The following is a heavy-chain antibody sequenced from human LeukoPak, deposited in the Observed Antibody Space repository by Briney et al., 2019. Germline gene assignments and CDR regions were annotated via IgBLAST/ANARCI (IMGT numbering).Heavy chain of an antibody. J-gene: IGHJ3*02. CDR1: GFTFSNAW. CDR2: IKSKADGGST. V-gene: IGHV3-15*01. CDR3: TTGGITMTSPGAFDI. D-gene: IGHD3-22*01. Sequence: PGGSLRLSCAASGFTFSNAWVSWVRQAPGRGLEWVGRIKSKADGGSTDYAEPVKGRFTISRDDSQNTQYLQMNSLKTEDTAVYYCTTGGITMTSPGAFDIWGQGTMVTVSS.